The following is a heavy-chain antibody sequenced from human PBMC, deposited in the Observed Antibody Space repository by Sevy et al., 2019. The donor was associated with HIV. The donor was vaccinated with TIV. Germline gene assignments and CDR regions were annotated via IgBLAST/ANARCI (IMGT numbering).Heavy chain of an antibody. CDR3: ATVGLRYYSGSSSYQGDWFDP. J-gene: IGHJ5*02. CDR1: GYTLTKLS. CDR2: FDPQKDEI. Sequence: ASVKVSCKVSGYTLTKLSIHWVRQAPGKGLEGLGDFDPQKDEIINEQRFQGRLTMTEDTSTETAYMELSSLTSEDTAVYYCATVGLRYYSGSSSYQGDWFDPWGQGTLVTVSS. V-gene: IGHV1-24*01. D-gene: IGHD2-15*01.